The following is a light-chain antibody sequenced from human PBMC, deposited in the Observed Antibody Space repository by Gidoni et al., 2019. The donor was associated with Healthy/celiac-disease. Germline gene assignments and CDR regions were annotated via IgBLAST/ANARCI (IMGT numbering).Light chain of an antibody. CDR1: QSVSSY. J-gene: IGKJ2*01. Sequence: EIVLTQSPATLSLSPGERATLSCRASQSVSSYLAWYQQKPGQAPRLLIYDASNRATGIPARFSGSGSGTDFTLTISSLEPEDFAVYYCQQRSNWPYTSXQGTKLEI. CDR3: QQRSNWPYT. CDR2: DAS. V-gene: IGKV3-11*01.